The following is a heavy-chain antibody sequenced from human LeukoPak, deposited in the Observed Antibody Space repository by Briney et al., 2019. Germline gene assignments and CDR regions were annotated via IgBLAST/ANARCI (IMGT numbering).Heavy chain of an antibody. Sequence: PGGSLRLSCAASGFTFSSYDMHWVRQATGKGLEWVSAIGTAGDTYYPGSVKGRFTISRENAKNSLYLQMNSLRAGDTAGYYCARGSGWFGELLPFDYWGQGTLVTVSS. CDR1: GFTFSSYD. CDR3: ARGSGWFGELLPFDY. J-gene: IGHJ4*02. V-gene: IGHV3-13*01. D-gene: IGHD3-10*01. CDR2: IGTAGDT.